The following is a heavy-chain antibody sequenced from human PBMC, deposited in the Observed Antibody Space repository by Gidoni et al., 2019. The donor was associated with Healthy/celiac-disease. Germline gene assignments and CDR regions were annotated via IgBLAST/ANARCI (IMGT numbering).Heavy chain of an antibody. J-gene: IGHJ4*02. CDR3: ASAYSVGATRSGLVDY. V-gene: IGHV3-33*01. Sequence: QVQLVESGGGVVQPGRSLRLSCAASGFTFSSYGMHWVRQAPGKGLEWVAVIWYDGSNKYYADSVKGRFTISRDNSKNTLYLQMTSLRAEDTAVYYCASAYSVGATRSGLVDYWGQGTLVTVSS. D-gene: IGHD1-26*01. CDR1: GFTFSSYG. CDR2: IWYDGSNK.